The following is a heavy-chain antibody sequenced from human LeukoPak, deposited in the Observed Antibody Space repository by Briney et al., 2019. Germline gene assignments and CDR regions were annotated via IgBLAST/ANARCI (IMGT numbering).Heavy chain of an antibody. CDR1: GFTFSNFD. CDR3: ARAECGNGWLIDS. Sequence: GTSLRLSCVASGFTFSNFDMHWVRQAPGKGPEWVSLLSSDGSEKNCADSVKGRFTISRDNSKNTLYLQMNSLRDEDTAVYYCARAECGNGWLIDSWGQGTLVTVSS. V-gene: IGHV3-30*03. D-gene: IGHD3-9*01. CDR2: LSSDGSEK. J-gene: IGHJ4*02.